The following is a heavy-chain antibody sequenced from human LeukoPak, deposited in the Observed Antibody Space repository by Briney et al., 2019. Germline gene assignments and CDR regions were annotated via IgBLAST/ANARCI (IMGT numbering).Heavy chain of an antibody. V-gene: IGHV3-23*01. CDR1: GFTFSSYA. D-gene: IGHD3-3*01. CDR3: AKGDGYDFWSGYYRRGNYLEY. J-gene: IGHJ4*02. Sequence: GGSLRLSCAASGFTFSSYAMSWVRQAPGKGLEWVSVISGSGGSTYYTDSVKGRFTISRDNSKNTLYLQMNSLRAEDTALYYCAKGDGYDFWSGYYRRGNYLEYWGQGTLVTVSS. CDR2: ISGSGGST.